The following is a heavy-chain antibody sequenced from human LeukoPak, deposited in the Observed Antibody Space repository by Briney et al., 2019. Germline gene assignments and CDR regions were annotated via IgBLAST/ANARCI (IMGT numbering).Heavy chain of an antibody. V-gene: IGHV4-59*08. CDR3: ARQPGGTAAFDV. J-gene: IGHJ3*01. CDR2: ISYTGGEI. CDR1: GGSLNSYY. Sequence: SETLSLTCTVSGGSLNSYYWSWIRQPPGKRLEWIGYISYTGGEINYNPSLKSRLTLSVDTSKHQFSLMLTSVTVADTAIYYCARQPGGTAAFDVWAQGTMVTVSS. D-gene: IGHD1-14*01.